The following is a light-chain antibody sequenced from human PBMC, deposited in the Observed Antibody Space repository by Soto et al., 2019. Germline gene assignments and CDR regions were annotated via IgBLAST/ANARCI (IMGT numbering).Light chain of an antibody. CDR3: QRYCSSPLT. Sequence: EIVLTQSPGTLSLSPGQRATLSCRASQSVSSSYLAWYQQKPGEAPRLLIYGASSRATGIPDSFSGSGSGTDFTLTISRLEPEEFAVYYCQRYCSSPLTFGGGTKCEIK. J-gene: IGKJ4*01. V-gene: IGKV3-20*01. CDR2: GAS. CDR1: QSVSSSY.